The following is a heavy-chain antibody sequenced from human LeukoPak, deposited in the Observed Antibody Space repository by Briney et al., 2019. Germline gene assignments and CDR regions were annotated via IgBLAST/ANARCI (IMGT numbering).Heavy chain of an antibody. Sequence: SETLSLTCTVSGGSISSGGYYWSWIRQHPGKGLEWIGYIYYSGSTYYNPSLKSRVIISVDTTKNQFSLKLSSVTAADTAMYYCARLGSGWYYFDYWGQGTLVTVSS. CDR2: IYYSGST. CDR1: GGSISSGGYY. J-gene: IGHJ4*02. V-gene: IGHV4-31*03. CDR3: ARLGSGWYYFDY. D-gene: IGHD6-19*01.